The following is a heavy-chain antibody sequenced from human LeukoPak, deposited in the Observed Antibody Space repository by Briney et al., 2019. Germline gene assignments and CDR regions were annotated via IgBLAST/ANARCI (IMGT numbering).Heavy chain of an antibody. J-gene: IGHJ4*02. CDR2: INHSGST. CDR1: GGSFSGYY. D-gene: IGHD3-22*01. CDR3: AREDYYDSSGYLDY. V-gene: IGHV4-34*01. Sequence: SETLSLTCAVYGGSFSGYYWSWIRQPPGKGLEWIGEINHSGSTNYNPSLKSRVTISVDTSKNQFSLKLSSVTAADTAVYYCAREDYYDSSGYLDYWGQGTLVTVSS.